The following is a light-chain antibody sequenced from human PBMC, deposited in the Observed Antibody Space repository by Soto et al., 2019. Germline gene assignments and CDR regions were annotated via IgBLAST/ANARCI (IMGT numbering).Light chain of an antibody. CDR1: SSDVGSYNL. CDR3: CSYAGSSTHV. J-gene: IGLJ1*01. Sequence: QSVLSQPPSVSGSPGQSITISCTGPSSDVGSYNLVSWYQQHPGKAPKVMIYEVSKRPSGVPNRFSGSKSGNTASLTISGLQAEDEADYYCCSYAGSSTHVFGTGTKVTVL. V-gene: IGLV2-23*02. CDR2: EVS.